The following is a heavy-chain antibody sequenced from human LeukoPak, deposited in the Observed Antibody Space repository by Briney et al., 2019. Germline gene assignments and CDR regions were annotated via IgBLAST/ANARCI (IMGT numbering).Heavy chain of an antibody. D-gene: IGHD3-22*01. V-gene: IGHV4-59*01. CDR3: SRVMTTQNYCDRSGFRQSLGDGMDV. CDR2: VYYSGST. CDR1: GGSIGGYY. Sequence: SETLSLTCTVSGGSIGGYYWSWVRQAPGKGLEWIGYVYYSGSTKYNPSLKSRVAISMDMSKKQLSLDLRSVTAADTAVYYCSRVMTTQNYCDRSGFRQSLGDGMDVWGQGTTVTVSS. J-gene: IGHJ6*02.